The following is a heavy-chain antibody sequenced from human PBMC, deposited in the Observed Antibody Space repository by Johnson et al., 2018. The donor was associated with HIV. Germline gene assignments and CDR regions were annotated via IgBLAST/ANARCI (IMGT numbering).Heavy chain of an antibody. V-gene: IGHV3-30*04. J-gene: IGHJ3*02. CDR3: AKDRTDRRYSSSRGAFDI. CDR1: GFTFSSYA. CDR2: ISYDGSNK. Sequence: QVQLVESGGGVVQPGRSLRLSCAASGFTFSSYAMHWVRQAPGKGLEWVAVISYDGSNKYYADSVKGRFTISRDNSKNTLYLQMNSLRAEDTAVYYCAKDRTDRRYSSSRGAFDIWGQGTMVTVSS. D-gene: IGHD6-13*01.